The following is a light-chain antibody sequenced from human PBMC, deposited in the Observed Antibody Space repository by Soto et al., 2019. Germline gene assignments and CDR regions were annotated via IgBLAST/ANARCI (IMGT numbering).Light chain of an antibody. CDR1: QGIRSD. Sequence: AIQMTQSPSSLSASVGDRVTITCRASQGIRSDLGWYRQKPGKAPDLLIYAASSLQTGVPSRFSGNGSDTDFILTISSLQPEDFATYYCLQNYNYPRTFGQGTKVDIK. J-gene: IGKJ1*01. V-gene: IGKV1-6*01. CDR2: AAS. CDR3: LQNYNYPRT.